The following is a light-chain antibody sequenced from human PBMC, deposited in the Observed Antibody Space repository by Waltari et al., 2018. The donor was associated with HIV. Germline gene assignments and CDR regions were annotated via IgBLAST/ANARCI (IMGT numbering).Light chain of an antibody. CDR3: SSYTSSSTWV. CDR2: DVS. CDR1: RRDVGGYHY. Sequence: QSALTQPASVSGSPGQRITISCTGTRRDVGGYHYVSWYQQQPGKAPKLMIYDVSNRPSGVSNRFSGSKSGNTASLTISWLQAEDEADYYCSSYTSSSTWVFGGGTKLTVL. V-gene: IGLV2-14*03. J-gene: IGLJ3*02.